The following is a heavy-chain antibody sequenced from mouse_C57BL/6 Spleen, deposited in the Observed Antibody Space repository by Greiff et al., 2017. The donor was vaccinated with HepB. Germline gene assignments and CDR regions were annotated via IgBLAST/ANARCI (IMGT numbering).Heavy chain of an antibody. J-gene: IGHJ2*01. CDR1: GYTFTDYY. Sequence: EVQLQQSGPELVKPGASVKISCKASGYTFTDYYMNWVKQSHGKSLEWIGDINPNNGGTSYNQKFKGKATLTVDKSSSTAYMELRSLTSEDSAVDYGARRYYYGSSYGNYFDYWGQGTTLTVSS. CDR2: INPNNGGT. V-gene: IGHV1-26*01. CDR3: ARRYYYGSSYGNYFDY. D-gene: IGHD1-1*01.